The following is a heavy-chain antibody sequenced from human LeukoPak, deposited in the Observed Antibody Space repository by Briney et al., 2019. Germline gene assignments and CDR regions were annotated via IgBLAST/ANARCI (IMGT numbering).Heavy chain of an antibody. D-gene: IGHD6-13*01. V-gene: IGHV3-66*01. J-gene: IGHJ4*02. CDR1: GFTVSSNY. CDR2: NYSGGST. Sequence: GGSLRLSCAASGFTVSSNYMSWVRQAPGKGLEWVSVNYSGGSTYYADSVKGRFTISRDNSKNMLYLQMNSLRAEDTAVYFCASGITAPGRSRGFDYWGQGTLVTVSS. CDR3: ASGITAPGRSRGFDY.